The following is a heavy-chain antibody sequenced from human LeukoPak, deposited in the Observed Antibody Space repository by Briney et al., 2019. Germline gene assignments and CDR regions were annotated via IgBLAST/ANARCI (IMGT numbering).Heavy chain of an antibody. CDR2: ISSSSSYI. J-gene: IGHJ4*02. CDR3: ARLRAADTFDY. Sequence: GGSLRLSCAASGFTFSSYSMHWVRQAPGKGLEWVSSISSSSSYIYYADSVKGRFTISRDNAKNSLYLQMNSLRAEDTAVYYCARLRAADTFDYWGQGTLVTVSS. D-gene: IGHD6-13*01. V-gene: IGHV3-21*01. CDR1: GFTFSSYS.